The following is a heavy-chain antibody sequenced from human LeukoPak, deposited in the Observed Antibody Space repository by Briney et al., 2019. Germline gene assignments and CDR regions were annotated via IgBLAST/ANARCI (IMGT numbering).Heavy chain of an antibody. CDR1: GGPISSYY. J-gene: IGHJ6*02. CDR2: IYYSGST. D-gene: IGHD2-2*01. V-gene: IGHV4-59*01. CDR3: ASLTPQLLGDSRRVFYYGMDV. Sequence: PSETLSLTCTVCGGPISSYYWSWLRQPPGKGLEGIGYIYYSGSTNYNPSLKSRVTISVDTSKNQFSLKLSSVTAADTAVYYCASLTPQLLGDSRRVFYYGMDVWGQGTTVTVSS.